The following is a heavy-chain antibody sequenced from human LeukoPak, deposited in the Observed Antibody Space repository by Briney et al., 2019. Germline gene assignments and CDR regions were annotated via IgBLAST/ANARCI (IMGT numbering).Heavy chain of an antibody. CDR1: GGSISSSSYY. CDR3: ARRGYYGTTGYFVFDF. CDR2: LYYSGGT. V-gene: IGHV4-39*01. D-gene: IGHD3-10*01. J-gene: IGHJ4*02. Sequence: PSETLSLTCTVSGGSISSSSYYWGWIRQPPGKGLEWIGSLYYSGGTYYNPSLKSRVTVSVDASKNQFSLKLSSVTAADTAVYHCARRGYYGTTGYFVFDFWGQGILVTVSS.